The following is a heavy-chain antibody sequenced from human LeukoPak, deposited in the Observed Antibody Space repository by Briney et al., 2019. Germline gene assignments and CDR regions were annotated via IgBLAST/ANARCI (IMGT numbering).Heavy chain of an antibody. V-gene: IGHV3-7*04. J-gene: IGHJ3*01. CDR2: IKPDGSEK. CDR3: ARGDFWSGDYTDAFDV. CDR1: GFTFSNYW. Sequence: PGGSLRLSCAASGFTFSNYWMSWVRQAPGKGREWVANIKPDGSEKYYVDSVKGRFSISRDNVRNALYLQMNSLRVGDTALYYCARGDFWSGDYTDAFDVWGQGTMVTVSS. D-gene: IGHD3-3*01.